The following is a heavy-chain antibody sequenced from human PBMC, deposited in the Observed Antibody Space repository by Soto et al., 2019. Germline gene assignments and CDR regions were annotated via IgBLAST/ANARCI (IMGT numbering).Heavy chain of an antibody. J-gene: IGHJ3*02. CDR3: AKDLNYYDSSSDAFDI. CDR1: GFTFSSYA. CDR2: ISGSGGST. Sequence: EVQLLESGGGLVQPGGSLRLSCAASGFTFSSYAMSWVRQAPGKGLEWVSAISGSGGSTYYADSVKRRFTIARDNSKNTLYLQMNSLRAEDTAVYYCAKDLNYYDSSSDAFDIWGQGTMVTVSS. V-gene: IGHV3-23*01. D-gene: IGHD3-22*01.